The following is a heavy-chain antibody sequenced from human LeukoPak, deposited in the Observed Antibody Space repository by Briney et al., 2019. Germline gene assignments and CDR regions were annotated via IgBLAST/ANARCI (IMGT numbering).Heavy chain of an antibody. J-gene: IGHJ4*02. D-gene: IGHD3-3*01. CDR3: TSERYDFWSGYPNDY. CDR2: IRSKANRYAT. CDR1: GFTFSGSA. Sequence: GGSLRLSCAASGFTFSGSAMHWVRQASGKGLEWVGRIRSKANRYATAYAASVKGRFTISRDDSYLQMNSLKTEDTAVYYCTSERYDFWSGYPNDYWGQGTLVTVSS. V-gene: IGHV3-73*01.